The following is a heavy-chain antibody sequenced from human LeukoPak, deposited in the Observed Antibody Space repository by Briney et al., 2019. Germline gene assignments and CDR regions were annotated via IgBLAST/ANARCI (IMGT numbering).Heavy chain of an antibody. J-gene: IGHJ4*02. CDR1: GFSFNSYG. CDR3: ARMKGWSSTTCYFAIY. Sequence: GRSLRLSCAASGFSFNSYGMHWVRQAPGKGLEWVAVISYDGSIKYYADSVKGRFTISRDNSKNTLYLHMNSLRAEDTAVCYCARMKGWSSTTCYFAIYWGQGTLVTVSS. V-gene: IGHV3-33*01. CDR2: ISYDGSIK. D-gene: IGHD2-2*01.